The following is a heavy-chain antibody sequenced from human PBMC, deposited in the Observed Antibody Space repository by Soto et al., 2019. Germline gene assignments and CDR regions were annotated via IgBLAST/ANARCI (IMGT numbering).Heavy chain of an antibody. CDR1: GYSFTSYW. J-gene: IGHJ5*02. CDR3: ASAAAPEDWFDP. D-gene: IGHD2-2*01. V-gene: IGHV5-10-1*01. Sequence: GESLKISCKGSGYSFTSYWISWVRQMPGKGLEWMGRIDPSDSYTNYSPSFQGHVTISADKSISTAYLQWSSLKASDTAMYYCASAAAPEDWFDPWGQXTLVTASS. CDR2: IDPSDSYT.